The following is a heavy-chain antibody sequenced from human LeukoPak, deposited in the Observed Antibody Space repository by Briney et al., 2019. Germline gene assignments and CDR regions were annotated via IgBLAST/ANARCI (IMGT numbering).Heavy chain of an antibody. Sequence: SVEVSCKASGGTFSSYAISWVRQAPGQGLEWMGGIIPIFGTANYAQKFQGRVTITADESTSTAYMELSSLRSEDTAVYYCARVSLGNEPGSPQNYYYYGMDVWGQGTTVTVSS. CDR2: IIPIFGTA. J-gene: IGHJ6*02. CDR1: GGTFSSYA. CDR3: ARVSLGNEPGSPQNYYYYGMDV. V-gene: IGHV1-69*13.